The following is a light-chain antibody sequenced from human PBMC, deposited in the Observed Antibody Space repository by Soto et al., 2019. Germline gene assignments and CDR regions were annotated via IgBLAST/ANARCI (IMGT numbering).Light chain of an antibody. CDR1: QSVSSSY. V-gene: IGKV3-20*01. CDR3: QQYGSSPT. CDR2: GAS. Sequence: EIVLTQSPGTLSLSPGERATLSCSASQSVSSSYLAWYQQKPGQTPRLLIYGASSRATGITDRFSGSESGTDLTLTISRLEPEEYAGYYCQQYGSSPTFGGGTKVEIK. J-gene: IGKJ4*01.